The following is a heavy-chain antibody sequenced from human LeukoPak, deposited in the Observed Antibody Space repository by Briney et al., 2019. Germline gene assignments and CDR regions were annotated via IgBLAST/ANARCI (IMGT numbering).Heavy chain of an antibody. D-gene: IGHD3-9*01. CDR3: ARARYVNSFYAFDI. V-gene: IGHV4-59*01. Sequence: SETLSLTCTVSGGSINSDFWSWIRQPPGKGLEWIGYVYSTGSTNYNPSLSSRVSISIDTSKNQFSLKLTSVTAADTAVYYCARARYVNSFYAFDIWGQGTLVTVSS. CDR2: VYSTGST. CDR1: GGSINSDF. J-gene: IGHJ3*02.